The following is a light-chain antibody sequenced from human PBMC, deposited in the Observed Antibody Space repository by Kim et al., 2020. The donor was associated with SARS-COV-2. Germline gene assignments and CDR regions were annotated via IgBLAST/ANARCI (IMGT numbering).Light chain of an antibody. CDR1: QSINIW. J-gene: IGKJ1*01. V-gene: IGKV1-5*01. CDR2: DAS. Sequence: GDRVTITCRASQSINIWLAWYQQKPGKAPNLLIYDASNLETGVPSTFSGSGSGTQFTLTISSLQPDDFATYYCQEYKSDSWTFGQGTKLEIK. CDR3: QEYKSDSWT.